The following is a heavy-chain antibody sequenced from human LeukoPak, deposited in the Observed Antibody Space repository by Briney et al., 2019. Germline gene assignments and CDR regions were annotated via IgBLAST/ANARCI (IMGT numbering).Heavy chain of an antibody. D-gene: IGHD6-19*01. CDR1: GYTFTSYG. CDR3: ARDYSSGWAGTFDY. J-gene: IGHJ4*02. V-gene: IGHV1-3*01. Sequence: ASVKVSCKASGYTFTSYGISWVRQAPGQRLEWMGWINAGNGNTKYSQKFQGRVTITRDTSASTAYMELSSLRSEDTAVYYCARDYSSGWAGTFDYWGQGTLVTASS. CDR2: INAGNGNT.